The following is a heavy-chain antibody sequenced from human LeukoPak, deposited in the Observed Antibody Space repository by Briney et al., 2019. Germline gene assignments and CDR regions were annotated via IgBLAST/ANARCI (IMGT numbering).Heavy chain of an antibody. CDR3: ARDLGMGAFDI. Sequence: PGGSLRLSCAASGFTFSDHYMDWVRQAPGEGLEWVGRTRNKANSYTTAYAASVKGRFTISRDDSKNSLYLQMNSLKTEDTAVYYCARDLGMGAFDIWGQGTMVTVSS. J-gene: IGHJ3*02. CDR2: TRNKANSYTT. D-gene: IGHD7-27*01. V-gene: IGHV3-72*01. CDR1: GFTFSDHY.